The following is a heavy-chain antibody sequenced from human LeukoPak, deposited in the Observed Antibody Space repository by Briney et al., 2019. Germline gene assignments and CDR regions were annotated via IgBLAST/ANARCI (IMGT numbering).Heavy chain of an antibody. D-gene: IGHD6-13*01. V-gene: IGHV5-10-1*01. CDR1: GYXFTXXX. CDR2: IDXXXXXT. CDR3: ARHAKAYGSSCDY. J-gene: IGHJ4*02. Sequence: GEXLXIXXXGSGYXFTXXXXXXVXQMPGXXXXXXGRIDXXXXXTNYSPSXXGXXXIXADKSFSTAYLQWTSLKASDTAMYYCARHAKAYGSSCDYWGQGTLVTVSS.